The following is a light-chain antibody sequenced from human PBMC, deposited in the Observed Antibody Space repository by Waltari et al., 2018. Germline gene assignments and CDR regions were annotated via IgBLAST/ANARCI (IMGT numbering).Light chain of an antibody. Sequence: HSALTQPASVSGSPGQSITISCPGTSSDIGNYNYVSWYQQHPGKAPKLMIFDVSNRPSGVSDRFSGSKSGNTASLTISGLQAEDEADYYCSSYISSDTLELFGGGTSLTVL. V-gene: IGLV2-14*03. CDR2: DVS. CDR3: SSYISSDTLEL. CDR1: SSDIGNYNY. J-gene: IGLJ2*01.